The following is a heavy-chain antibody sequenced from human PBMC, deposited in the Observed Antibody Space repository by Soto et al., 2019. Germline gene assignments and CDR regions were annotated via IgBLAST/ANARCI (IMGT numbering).Heavy chain of an antibody. CDR2: IYHSGST. J-gene: IGHJ6*02. Sequence: PSETLSLTRAVSGGSISSDNWWSWVRQPPGKGLEWIGEIYHSGSTNYNPSLKSRVTISVDTSKNQFSLKLSSVTAADTAVYYCAREPRARLSFSRYYYYGMDGWGQGTTVTVSS. CDR1: GGSISSDNW. CDR3: AREPRARLSFSRYYYYGMDG. V-gene: IGHV4-4*02. D-gene: IGHD3-16*01.